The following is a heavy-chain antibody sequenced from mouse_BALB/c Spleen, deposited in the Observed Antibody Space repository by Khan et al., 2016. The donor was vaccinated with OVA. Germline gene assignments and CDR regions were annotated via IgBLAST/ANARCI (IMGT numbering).Heavy chain of an antibody. CDR3: ARLVYYYDREGFAY. Sequence: EVELVESGGDLVEPGGSLKLSCAASGFTFSTYGMSWVRQTPDKRLEWVATISTGGHYTYYPDSVRGRFTISRDNAKNTLYLQMTSLKSEDTAMFYCARLVYYYDREGFAYWGQGTLVTVSA. D-gene: IGHD1-1*01. CDR2: ISTGGHYT. V-gene: IGHV5-6*01. J-gene: IGHJ3*01. CDR1: GFTFSTYG.